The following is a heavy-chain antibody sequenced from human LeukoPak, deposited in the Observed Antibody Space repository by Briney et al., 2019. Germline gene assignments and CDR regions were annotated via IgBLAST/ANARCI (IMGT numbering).Heavy chain of an antibody. V-gene: IGHV4-39*07. J-gene: IGHJ6*03. CDR1: GGSISSSSYY. Sequence: SETLSLTCTVSGGSISSSSYYWGWIRQPPGEGLEWIGSIYYSGSTYYNPSLKSRVTISVDTSKNQFSLKLSSVTAADTAVYYCARYQGGDFWSGPGSYYMDVWGKGTTVTVSS. D-gene: IGHD3-3*01. CDR2: IYYSGST. CDR3: ARYQGGDFWSGPGSYYMDV.